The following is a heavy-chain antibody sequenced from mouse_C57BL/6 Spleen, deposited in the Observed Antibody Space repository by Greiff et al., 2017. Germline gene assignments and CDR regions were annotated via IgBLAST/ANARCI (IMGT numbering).Heavy chain of an antibody. CDR3: ARPLITTSRYFDY. CDR2: IDPSDSFT. V-gene: IGHV1-59*01. J-gene: IGHJ2*01. CDR1: GYTFTSYW. Sequence: QVQLQQPGAELVRPGTSVTLSCKASGYTFTSYWMPWVKQRPGQGLELIGVIDPSDSFTNYNQKFNGKATLTVDTSSSTAYMQLSSLTSEDSAVYYCARPLITTSRYFDYWGQGTTLTVSS. D-gene: IGHD1-1*01.